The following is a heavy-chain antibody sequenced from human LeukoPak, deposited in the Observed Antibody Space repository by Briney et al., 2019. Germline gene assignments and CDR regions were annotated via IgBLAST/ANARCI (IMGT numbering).Heavy chain of an antibody. CDR2: IKHDGSLR. Sequence: GGSLRLSCAASGITFNSHWMIWVRQAPGRGLEWVANIKHDGSLRNYVDSVKGRFTISRDNAKNSLYLQMNSLRAEDTAVYYCARDQDYHISDSWYDAFDVWGRGTMVTVSP. D-gene: IGHD3/OR15-3a*01. J-gene: IGHJ3*01. CDR3: ARDQDYHISDSWYDAFDV. V-gene: IGHV3-7*01. CDR1: GITFNSHW.